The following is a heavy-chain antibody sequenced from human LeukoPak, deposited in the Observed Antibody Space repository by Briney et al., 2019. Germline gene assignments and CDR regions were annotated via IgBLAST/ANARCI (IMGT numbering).Heavy chain of an antibody. D-gene: IGHD5-18*01. CDR3: ARGPIQQWLYNGMDV. J-gene: IGHJ6*02. CDR2: IRSRAYGGTT. V-gene: IGHV3-49*03. Sequence: GGSLRLSCTASEFTFGDHAMSWLRQAPGKGLEGVGFIRSRAYGGTTEYGPAVKGRFLISRDDSKSIAYLHMNSLKTEDTAVYYCARGPIQQWLYNGMDVWGQGTTVSVSS. CDR1: EFTFGDHA.